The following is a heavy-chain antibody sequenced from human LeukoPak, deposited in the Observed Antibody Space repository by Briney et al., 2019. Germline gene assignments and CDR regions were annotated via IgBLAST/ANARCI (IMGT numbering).Heavy chain of an antibody. D-gene: IGHD2-2*03. CDR2: ISVYIDNA. V-gene: IGHV1-18*01. J-gene: IGHJ5*02. CDR3: ARDPGYCRTTTCPNWFDP. Sequence: ASVKVSCKASGYSFTSFGFTWVRQAPGQGLEWMGWISVYIDNAKYSQNFQGRVTLTTDVYTSTASMELRSLRVDDTAVYYCARDPGYCRTTTCPNWFDPWGQGTLVTVSS. CDR1: GYSFTSFG.